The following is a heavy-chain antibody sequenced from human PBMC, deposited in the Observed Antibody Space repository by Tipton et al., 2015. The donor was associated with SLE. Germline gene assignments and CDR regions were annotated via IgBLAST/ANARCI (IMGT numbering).Heavy chain of an antibody. CDR3: ARGAAAWAFDI. CDR1: GGSISSYY. CDR2: IYTSGST. J-gene: IGHJ3*02. V-gene: IGHV4-4*07. Sequence: QVQLVQSGPEVKPSETLSLTCTVSGGSISSYYWSWIRQPAGKGLEWIGRIYTSGSTNYNPSLKSRVTMSVDTSKNQFSLKLSSVTAADTAVYYCARGAAAWAFDIWGQGTMVTVSS. D-gene: IGHD6-13*01.